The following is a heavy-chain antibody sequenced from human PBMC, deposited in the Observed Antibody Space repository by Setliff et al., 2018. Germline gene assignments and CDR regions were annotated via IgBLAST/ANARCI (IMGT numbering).Heavy chain of an antibody. Sequence: GGSLRLSCAASGFTFSTFAMTWVRQAPGKRLEWVSTISGTGGNTYYADSVQGRFVISRDNSMNTLYLQMNRLRAEDTAVFYCVKGSDPYYFYYMDVCGEGTTVTVS. CDR2: ISGTGGNT. D-gene: IGHD2-21*02. CDR3: VKGSDPYYFYYMDV. J-gene: IGHJ6*03. CDR1: GFTFSTFA. V-gene: IGHV3-23*01.